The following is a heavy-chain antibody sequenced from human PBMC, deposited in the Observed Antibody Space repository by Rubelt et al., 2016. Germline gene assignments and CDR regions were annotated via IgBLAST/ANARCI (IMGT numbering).Heavy chain of an antibody. Sequence: QVQLQQWGAGLLKPSETLSLTCAVYGGSFSGYYWSWIRQPPGKGLEWIGEINNSGSTNYNPSLKSQVTMSVDTSKNQFSLKLSSVTAADTAVYYCARRRNSGYDFDYWGQGTLVTVSS. CDR3: ARRRNSGYDFDY. CDR1: GGSFSGYY. CDR2: INNSGST. D-gene: IGHD5-12*01. V-gene: IGHV4-34*01. J-gene: IGHJ4*02.